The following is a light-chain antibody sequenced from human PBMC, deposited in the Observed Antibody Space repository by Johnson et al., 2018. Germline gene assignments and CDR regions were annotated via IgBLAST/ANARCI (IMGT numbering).Light chain of an antibody. CDR3: GTWDSSLSAGNV. V-gene: IGLV1-51*02. Sequence: QSVLTQPPSVSAAPGQKVTISCSGSSSNIGNNYVSWYQQLPGTAPKLLIYENNKRPSGIPDRFSGSKSGTSATLGITGLQTGDEADYYCGTWDSSLSAGNVFGTVTNVTV. CDR1: SSNIGNNY. J-gene: IGLJ1*01. CDR2: ENN.